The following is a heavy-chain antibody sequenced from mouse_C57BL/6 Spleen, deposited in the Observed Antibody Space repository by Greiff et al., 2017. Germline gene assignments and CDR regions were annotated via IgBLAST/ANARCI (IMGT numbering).Heavy chain of an antibody. CDR1: GYTFTSYW. CDR3: ARDSSGPHWYFDV. Sequence: QVQLQQSGAELAKPGASVKLSCKASGYTFTSYWMHWVKQRHGQGLEWIGYINPSSGYTKYNQKFKDKATLTADKSSSTAYMQLSSLTYEDSAVYYCARDSSGPHWYFDVWGTGTTVTVSS. J-gene: IGHJ1*03. CDR2: INPSSGYT. V-gene: IGHV1-7*01. D-gene: IGHD3-2*02.